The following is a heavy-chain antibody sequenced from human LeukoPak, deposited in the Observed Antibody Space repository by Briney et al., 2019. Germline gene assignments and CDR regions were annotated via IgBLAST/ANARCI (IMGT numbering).Heavy chain of an antibody. V-gene: IGHV3-23*01. Sequence: GGSLRLSCAASGFTFSSYAMSWVRQAPGKGLEWVSAISGSGGSTYYADSVKGRFTISRDNSKNTLYLQMNSLRAEDTAVYYCAKDPEGGYSSGGRPYAFDIWGQGTMVTVSS. CDR1: GFTFSSYA. J-gene: IGHJ3*02. D-gene: IGHD6-19*01. CDR3: AKDPEGGYSSGGRPYAFDI. CDR2: ISGSGGST.